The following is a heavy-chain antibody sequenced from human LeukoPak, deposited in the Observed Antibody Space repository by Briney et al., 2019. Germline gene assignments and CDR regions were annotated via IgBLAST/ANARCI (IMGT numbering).Heavy chain of an antibody. Sequence: GGSLRLSCAASGFTFSSYWMSWVRQAPGKGLEWVSVIYSGGSTYYADSVRGRFTISRDNSKNTLYLQMNSLRAEDTAVYYCAKTLYYYYGMDVWGQGTTVTVSS. V-gene: IGHV3-53*01. CDR3: AKTLYYYYGMDV. J-gene: IGHJ6*02. CDR1: GFTFSSYW. D-gene: IGHD4-23*01. CDR2: IYSGGST.